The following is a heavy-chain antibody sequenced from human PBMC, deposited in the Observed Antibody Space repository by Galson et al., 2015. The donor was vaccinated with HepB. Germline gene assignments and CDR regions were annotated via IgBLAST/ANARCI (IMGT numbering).Heavy chain of an antibody. D-gene: IGHD3-10*01. CDR1: GGSISNYY. Sequence: ETLSLTCTVSGGSISNYYWGWIRQPPGKGLEWIGYFYYGGTTNYNPSLRGRVTISVDTSKSQVSLNLNSVTAADTAVYYCARGSVASPLLFGSGNYYNHWGQGTLVTVSS. J-gene: IGHJ5*02. V-gene: IGHV4-59*08. CDR3: ARGSVASPLLFGSGNYYNH. CDR2: FYYGGTT.